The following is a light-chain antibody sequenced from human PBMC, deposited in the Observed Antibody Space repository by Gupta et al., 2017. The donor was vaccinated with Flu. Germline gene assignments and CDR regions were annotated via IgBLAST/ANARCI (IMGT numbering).Light chain of an antibody. CDR1: NSNLGAGYD. Sequence: QSVLTQPPSVSGAPGQRVTISCTGSNSNLGAGYDVHWYQQFPGAAPRLLISVNNDRPSGVPDRFSGSKSGTSASLAITGLQAEDEAEYYCQSYDSSLNGYIIFGGGTRLTVL. J-gene: IGLJ2*01. CDR3: QSYDSSLNGYII. V-gene: IGLV1-40*01. CDR2: VNN.